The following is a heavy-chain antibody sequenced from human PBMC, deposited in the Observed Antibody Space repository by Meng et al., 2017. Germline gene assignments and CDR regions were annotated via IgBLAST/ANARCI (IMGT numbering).Heavy chain of an antibody. Sequence: QVQLVGSGAKVTKPVSSVKVSCQASGCTFSSYAISWVRQAPGQGLEWMGRINPKSGDTHYAQRFQGRVTMTGDTSISTAYMELSGLRSDDTAMYYCARDEDISAAGKLFGDYWGQGTLVTVSS. CDR3: ARDEDISAAGKLFGDY. D-gene: IGHD6-13*01. CDR1: GCTFSSYA. J-gene: IGHJ4*02. CDR2: INPKSGDT. V-gene: IGHV1-2*06.